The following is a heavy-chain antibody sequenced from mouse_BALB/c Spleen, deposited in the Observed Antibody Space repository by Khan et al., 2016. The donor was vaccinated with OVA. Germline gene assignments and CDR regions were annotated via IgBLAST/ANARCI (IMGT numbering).Heavy chain of an antibody. V-gene: IGHV9-3-1*01. CDR3: ARVGYNGTMDD. J-gene: IGHJ4*01. Sequence: QIQLVQSGPELKKPGETVKISCKASGYTFTKFGMNWVKQAPGKGLKWMGWINTYTGEPTYVDDFKGRFALSLETSASTAFLQINNLRNEDTATYFCARVGYNGTMDDWGHGTAVTVSS. CDR1: GYTFTKFG. D-gene: IGHD2-14*01. CDR2: INTYTGEP.